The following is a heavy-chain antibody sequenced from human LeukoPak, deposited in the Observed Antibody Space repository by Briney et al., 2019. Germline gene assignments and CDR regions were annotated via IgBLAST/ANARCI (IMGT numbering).Heavy chain of an antibody. CDR3: AKKMTITGWLYYFDY. CDR1: GFTFSSYA. Sequence: GGSLRLSCAVSGFTFSSYAMSWVRQAPGRGLEWVSAISDSGDSTYYADSVKGRFTVSRDNSKNTLYLQMNSLRAEDTAAYYCAKKMTITGWLYYFDYWGQGTLVTVSS. J-gene: IGHJ4*02. CDR2: ISDSGDST. D-gene: IGHD5-24*01. V-gene: IGHV3-23*01.